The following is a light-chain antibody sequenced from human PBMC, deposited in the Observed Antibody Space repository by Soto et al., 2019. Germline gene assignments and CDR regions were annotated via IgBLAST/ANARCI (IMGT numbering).Light chain of an antibody. Sequence: EIVFTQSPSTLSLSLAERSTLSCRASQSINKYLAWFQQKPGQAPRLLIYDASNRATGIPGRFSGSGSGTDFTLTISSLEPEDFAVYYCQQRSNWITFGQGTRLEIK. CDR3: QQRSNWIT. CDR1: QSINKY. V-gene: IGKV3-11*01. CDR2: DAS. J-gene: IGKJ5*01.